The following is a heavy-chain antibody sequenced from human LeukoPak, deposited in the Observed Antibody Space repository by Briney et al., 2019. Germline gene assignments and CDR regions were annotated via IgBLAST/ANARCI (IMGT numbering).Heavy chain of an antibody. D-gene: IGHD3-3*01. CDR3: ARDLWRYYYGMDA. CDR2: TYYRSQWLQ. CDR1: GDSVSSDNVA. V-gene: IGHV6-1*01. J-gene: IGHJ6*02. Sequence: SQTLSLTCDISGDSVSSDNVAWNWIRQSPSRGLEWLGRTYYRSQWLQQYGVSVKGRVTINPDTSKNQLSLKLSSVAAADTAVYYCARDLWRYYYGMDAWGQGTTVTVSS.